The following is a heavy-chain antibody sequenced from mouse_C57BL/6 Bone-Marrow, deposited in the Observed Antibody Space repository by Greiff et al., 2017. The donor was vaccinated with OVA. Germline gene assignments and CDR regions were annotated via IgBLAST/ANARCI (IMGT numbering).Heavy chain of an antibody. CDR2: ISYSGST. J-gene: IGHJ1*03. V-gene: IGHV3-1*01. CDR1: GYSITSGYD. CDR3: AREETRLLWYFDV. D-gene: IGHD6-1*01. Sequence: EVQRVESGPGMVKPSQSLSLTCTVTGYSITSGYDWHWIRHFPGNKLEWMGYISYSGSTNYNPSLKSRISITHDTSKNHFFLKLNSVTTEDTATYYCAREETRLLWYFDVWGTGTTVTVSS.